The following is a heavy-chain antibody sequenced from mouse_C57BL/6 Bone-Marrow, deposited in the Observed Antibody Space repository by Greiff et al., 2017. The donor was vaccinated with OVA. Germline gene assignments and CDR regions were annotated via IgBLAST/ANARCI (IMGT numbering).Heavy chain of an antibody. Sequence: EVKLMESGGGLVKPGGSLKLSCAASGFTFSDYGMHWVRQAPEKGLEWVAYISSGSSTIYYAETVKGRFTISRDNAKNTLFLQMTSLRSEDTAVYYCARRGVLLHFDYWGQGTTLTVSS. J-gene: IGHJ2*01. CDR1: GFTFSDYG. D-gene: IGHD1-1*01. V-gene: IGHV5-17*01. CDR2: ISSGSSTI. CDR3: ARRGVLLHFDY.